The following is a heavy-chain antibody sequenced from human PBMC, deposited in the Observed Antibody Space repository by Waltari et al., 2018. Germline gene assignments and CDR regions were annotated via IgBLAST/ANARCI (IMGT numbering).Heavy chain of an antibody. V-gene: IGHV4-34*01. CDR3: ARGRSSKEIDAFDI. J-gene: IGHJ3*02. CDR2: INHSGST. D-gene: IGHD2-2*01. Sequence: QVQLQQWGAGLLKPSETLSLACAVYGGSFSGYYWRLIRQPPGKGLEWIGEINHSGSTNYNPSLKSRVTISVDTSKNQFSLKLSSVIAADTAVYYCARGRSSKEIDAFDIWGQGTMVTVSS. CDR1: GGSFSGYY.